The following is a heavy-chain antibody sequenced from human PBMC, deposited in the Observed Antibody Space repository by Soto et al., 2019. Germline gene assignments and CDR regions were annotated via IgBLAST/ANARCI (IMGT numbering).Heavy chain of an antibody. CDR1: GFTFSSYG. Sequence: QVQLVESGGGVVQPGRSLRLSCAASGFTFSSYGMHWVHQAPGKGLEWVAVISYDGSNKYYADSVKGRFTISRDNSKNTLYLQMNSLRAEDTAVYYCAKSRITIFGVVTSDGMDVWGQGTTVTVSS. J-gene: IGHJ6*02. CDR3: AKSRITIFGVVTSDGMDV. CDR2: ISYDGSNK. V-gene: IGHV3-30*18. D-gene: IGHD3-3*01.